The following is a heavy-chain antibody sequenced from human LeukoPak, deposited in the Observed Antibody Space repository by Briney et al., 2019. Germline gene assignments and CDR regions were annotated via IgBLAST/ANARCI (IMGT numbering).Heavy chain of an antibody. CDR1: GFTFSSYA. J-gene: IGHJ4*02. V-gene: IGHV3-30-3*01. D-gene: IGHD6-19*01. Sequence: GGSLRLSCAASGFTFSSYAMHWVRQAPGKGLEWVAVISYDGSNKYYADSVNGRFTISRDNSKNTLYLQMNSLRAEDTAVYYCARDQVGRSIAVAVAPDYWGQGTLVTVSS. CDR3: ARDQVGRSIAVAVAPDY. CDR2: ISYDGSNK.